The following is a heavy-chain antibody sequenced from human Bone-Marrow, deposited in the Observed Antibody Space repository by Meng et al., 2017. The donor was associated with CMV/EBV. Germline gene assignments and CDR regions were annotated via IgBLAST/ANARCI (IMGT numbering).Heavy chain of an antibody. CDR3: ARGQGSGSYY. CDR2: INHSGST. Sequence: QVQLQQWGAGLVKPSETLSLTCAVYGGSFSGYYWSWIRQPPGKGLEWIGEINHSGSTNYNPSLKSRVTISVDTSKNQFSLKLSSVTAADTAVYYCARGQGSGSYYWGQGTLVTVSS. CDR1: GGSFSGYY. V-gene: IGHV4-34*01. J-gene: IGHJ4*02. D-gene: IGHD1-26*01.